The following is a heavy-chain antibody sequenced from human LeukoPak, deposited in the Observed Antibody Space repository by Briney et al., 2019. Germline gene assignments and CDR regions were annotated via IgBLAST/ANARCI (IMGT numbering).Heavy chain of an antibody. CDR2: TSTSRPYI. D-gene: IGHD5-18*01. CDR1: GFTFSSFG. CDR3: ARDFGYSYRLGMDV. Sequence: PGGSLRLSCAASGFTFSSFGMNWVRQAPGKGLEWVSSTSTSRPYIYYADSVKGRFTTSRDNAKNSLYLQMNSLRAEDTAVYYCARDFGYSYRLGMDVWGQGTTVTVSS. J-gene: IGHJ6*02. V-gene: IGHV3-21*01.